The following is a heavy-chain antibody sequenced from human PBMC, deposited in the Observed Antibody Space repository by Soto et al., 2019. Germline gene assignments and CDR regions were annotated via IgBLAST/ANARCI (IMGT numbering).Heavy chain of an antibody. D-gene: IGHD1-26*01. J-gene: IGHJ1*01. Sequence: VKVSCKASGGTFSSYAISRVRQAPGQRHEWMGGIIPIFGTANYAQKFQGRVTITADESTSTAYMELSSLRSEDTAVYYCARGSDSGSYYLYFQHWGQGTLVTVSS. CDR3: ARGSDSGSYYLYFQH. CDR1: GGTFSSYA. V-gene: IGHV1-69*13. CDR2: IIPIFGTA.